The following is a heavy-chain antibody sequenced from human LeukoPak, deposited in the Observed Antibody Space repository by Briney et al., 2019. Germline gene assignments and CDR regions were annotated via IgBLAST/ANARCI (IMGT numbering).Heavy chain of an antibody. CDR3: SGGSGWTSEF. CDR2: IKEDGSET. D-gene: IGHD6-19*01. Sequence: GGSLRLSCAASGFTFTTYWMNGVRQAPGKRLEWVATIKEDGSETYYVDFVKGRFTISRDNAKNSLHLQMNSLRAADTAVYYCSGGSGWTSEFWGQGTLVTVSS. CDR1: GFTFTTYW. J-gene: IGHJ1*01. V-gene: IGHV3-7*04.